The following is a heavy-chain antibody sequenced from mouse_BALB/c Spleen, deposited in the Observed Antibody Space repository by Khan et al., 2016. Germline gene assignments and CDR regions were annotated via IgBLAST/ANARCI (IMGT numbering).Heavy chain of an antibody. J-gene: IGHJ3*01. CDR2: IWGDGST. Sequence: QVQLKESGPGLVAPSQSLSITCTVSGFSLTAFGVNWVRQPPGKGLEWLGMIWGDGSTDYNSALKSRLSITKDNSKSQLFLKMNSLQTDDTARYYCASYYDYDWGFAYWGQGTLVTVSA. CDR1: GFSLTAFG. D-gene: IGHD2-4*01. CDR3: ASYYDYDWGFAY. V-gene: IGHV2-6-7*01.